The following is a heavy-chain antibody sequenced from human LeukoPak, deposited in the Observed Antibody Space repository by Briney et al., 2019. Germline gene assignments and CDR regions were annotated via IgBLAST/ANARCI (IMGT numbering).Heavy chain of an antibody. CDR3: ARAGDYYDSSDPIDY. Sequence: ASVKVSCKASGYTFTGYYMHWVRQAPGQGLEWMGWINPNSGGTNYAQKFQGRVTMTRDTSISTAYMELSRLRSDDTAVYYCARAGDYYDSSDPIDYWGQGTLVTVSA. D-gene: IGHD3-22*01. CDR2: INPNSGGT. J-gene: IGHJ4*02. V-gene: IGHV1-2*02. CDR1: GYTFTGYY.